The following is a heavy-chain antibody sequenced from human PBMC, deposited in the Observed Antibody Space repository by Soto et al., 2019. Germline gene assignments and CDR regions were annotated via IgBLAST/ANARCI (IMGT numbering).Heavy chain of an antibody. CDR1: GFTFTDHA. D-gene: IGHD6-19*01. CDR2: TSNNGDRT. CDR3: ARPPLYSNGGYFDS. Sequence: PGGSLRLSCAVSGFTFTDHAMTWVRQAPGKGLEWASTTSNNGDRTFYADSVKGRFTVSTDRTNNTLYLQMNSLRADDTAVYFCARPPLYSNGGYFDSWGQGTLVTVSS. J-gene: IGHJ4*02. V-gene: IGHV3-23*01.